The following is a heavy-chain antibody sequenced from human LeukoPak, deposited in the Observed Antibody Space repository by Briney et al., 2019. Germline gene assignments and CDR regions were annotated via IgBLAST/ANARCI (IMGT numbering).Heavy chain of an antibody. CDR1: GGSISSYY. CDR3: ARTGSSWYYFDY. Sequence: PSETLSLTCTVSGGSISSYYWSWIRQPPGKGLEWIGYIYYSGNTNYNPSLKSRVTISVDTSKNLFSLKLSSVTAADTAVYYCARTGSSWYYFDYWGQGTLVTVSS. D-gene: IGHD6-13*01. J-gene: IGHJ4*02. CDR2: IYYSGNT. V-gene: IGHV4-59*12.